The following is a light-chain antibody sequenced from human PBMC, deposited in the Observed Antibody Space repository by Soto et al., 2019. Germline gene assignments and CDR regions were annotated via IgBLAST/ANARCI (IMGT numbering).Light chain of an antibody. J-gene: IGLJ1*01. CDR2: EVN. V-gene: IGLV2-23*02. Sequence: QSVLTQPASVSGSPGQSITISCTGTSSDVGSYNLISWYQQYPDKAPKLMIYEVNKRPSGVSSRFSGSKSGNTASLKIPGLQAQDADDYYCCSYAGGTTVYVFGSGTKVKVL. CDR1: SSDVGSYNL. CDR3: CSYAGGTTVYV.